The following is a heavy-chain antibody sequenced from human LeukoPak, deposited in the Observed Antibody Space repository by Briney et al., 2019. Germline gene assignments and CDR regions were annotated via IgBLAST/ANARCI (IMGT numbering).Heavy chain of an antibody. CDR1: EFTFSSYE. CDR3: ASGGFGDTPYYFDY. D-gene: IGHD3-10*01. V-gene: IGHV3-48*03. J-gene: IGHJ4*02. CDR2: ISSRGSAI. Sequence: GGSLRLSCAASEFTFSSYEMNWVRQAPGKGLEWVSYISSRGSAIYYADSVKGRFTISRDNAKNSLYLQMNSLRAEDTALYYCASGGFGDTPYYFDYWGQGTLVTVSS.